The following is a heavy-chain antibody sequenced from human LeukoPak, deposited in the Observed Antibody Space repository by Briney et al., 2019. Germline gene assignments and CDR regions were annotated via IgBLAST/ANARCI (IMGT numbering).Heavy chain of an antibody. V-gene: IGHV4-34*01. J-gene: IGHJ4*02. CDR2: INHSGST. CDR3: ARGRGMRYFDY. Sequence: SETLSLTCAVYGGSFSGYYWSWIRQPPGKGLEWIGEINHSGSTNYSPSLKSRVTISVDTSKNQFSLKLSSVTAADTAVYYCARGRGMRYFDYWGQGTLVTVSS. CDR1: GGSFSGYY. D-gene: IGHD3-16*01.